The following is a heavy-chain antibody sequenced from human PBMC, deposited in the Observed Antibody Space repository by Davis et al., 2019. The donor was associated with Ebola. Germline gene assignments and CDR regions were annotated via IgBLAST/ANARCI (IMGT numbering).Heavy chain of an antibody. Sequence: PGGSLRLSCATSGFTFSSYAMSWVRQAPGKGLEWVSTILGSGDSTYYADSVKGRFTISRDSSKNTLYLQMNSLRAEDTAVYYCGRAFCTSTSCWFYFDYWGQGTLVTVSS. V-gene: IGHV3-23*01. CDR1: GFTFSSYA. CDR3: GRAFCTSTSCWFYFDY. J-gene: IGHJ4*02. D-gene: IGHD2-2*01. CDR2: ILGSGDST.